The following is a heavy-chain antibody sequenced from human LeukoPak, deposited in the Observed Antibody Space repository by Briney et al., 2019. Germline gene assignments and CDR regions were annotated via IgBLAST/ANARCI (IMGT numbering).Heavy chain of an antibody. CDR1: GFTFSSYA. J-gene: IGHJ4*02. CDR3: ARDQFHSGSEYFDY. Sequence: GGSLRLSCAASGFTFSSYAMSWVRQAPGKGLEWVSAISGSGGSTYYADSVKGRFTISRDNSKNTLYLQMNSLRAEDTAVYYCARDQFHSGSEYFDYWGQGTLVTVSS. D-gene: IGHD3-10*01. V-gene: IGHV3-23*01. CDR2: ISGSGGST.